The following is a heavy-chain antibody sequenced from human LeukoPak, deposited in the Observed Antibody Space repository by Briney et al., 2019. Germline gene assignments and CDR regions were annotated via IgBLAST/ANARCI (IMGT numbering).Heavy chain of an antibody. V-gene: IGHV4-34*01. CDR1: GGSFSGYY. CDR3: ARGRYSSGWYMVFDY. Sequence: PSGTLSLTCAVYGGSFSGYYWSWIRQPPGKGLEWIGEINHSGSTNYNPSLKSRVTISVDTSKNQFSLKLSSVTAADTAVYYCARGRYSSGWYMVFDYWGQGTLVTVSS. D-gene: IGHD6-19*01. CDR2: INHSGST. J-gene: IGHJ4*02.